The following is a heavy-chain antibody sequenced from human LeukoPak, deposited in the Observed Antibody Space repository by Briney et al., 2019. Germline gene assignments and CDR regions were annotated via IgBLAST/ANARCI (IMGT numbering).Heavy chain of an antibody. CDR1: GYTLTGYY. J-gene: IGHJ5*02. V-gene: IGHV1-2*02. D-gene: IGHD4-17*01. CDR3: AREDGELYNWFDP. CDR2: INPNSGGT. Sequence: RASVKVSCKASGYTLTGYYMHWVRQAPGQGLEWMGWINPNSGGTNYAQKFQGRVTMTRDTSISTAYMELSRLRSDDTAVYYCAREDGELYNWFDPWGQGTLVTVSS.